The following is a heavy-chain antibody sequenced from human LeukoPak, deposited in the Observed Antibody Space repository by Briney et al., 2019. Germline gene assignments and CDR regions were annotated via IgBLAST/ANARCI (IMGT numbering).Heavy chain of an antibody. V-gene: IGHV1-8*02. CDR2: MNPNSGNT. Sequence: ASVKVSCKASGYTFTSYAMNWVRQATGQGLEWMGWMNPNSGNTGYAQKFQGRVTMTRNTSISTAYMELSSLRSEDTAVYYCARGAPRYVWGSYPLGGYMDVWGKGTTVTISS. CDR3: ARGAPRYVWGSYPLGGYMDV. CDR1: GYTFTSYA. D-gene: IGHD3-16*02. J-gene: IGHJ6*03.